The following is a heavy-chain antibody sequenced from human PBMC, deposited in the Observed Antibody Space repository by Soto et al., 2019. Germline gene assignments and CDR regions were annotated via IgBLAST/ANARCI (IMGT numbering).Heavy chain of an antibody. CDR3: AKGRYDFWSPYYFDS. Sequence: EVQLVESGGRLVQPGRSLRLSCVGTGLNFEDFAMHWVRQAPGKGLEWVSGITWNSRVLAYADSVKGRFTISRDNARNSLYLQMDSLRDEDTALYYCAKGRYDFWSPYYFDSWGQGTLVTVSS. CDR2: ITWNSRVL. D-gene: IGHD3-3*01. CDR1: GLNFEDFA. V-gene: IGHV3-9*01. J-gene: IGHJ4*02.